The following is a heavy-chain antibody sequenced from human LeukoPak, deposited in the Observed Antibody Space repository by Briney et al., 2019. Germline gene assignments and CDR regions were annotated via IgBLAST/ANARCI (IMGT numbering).Heavy chain of an antibody. CDR2: IYTSGST. D-gene: IGHD2-2*01. CDR3: ARVAVVVPAATRGGWFDP. Sequence: SETLSLTCTVSGGSISSYYWSWIRQPAGKGLEWIGRIYTSGSTNYNPSLKSRVTMSVDTSKNQFSLKLSSVTAADTAVYYCARVAVVVPAATRGGWFDPWGQGTLVTVSS. CDR1: GGSISSYY. V-gene: IGHV4-4*07. J-gene: IGHJ5*02.